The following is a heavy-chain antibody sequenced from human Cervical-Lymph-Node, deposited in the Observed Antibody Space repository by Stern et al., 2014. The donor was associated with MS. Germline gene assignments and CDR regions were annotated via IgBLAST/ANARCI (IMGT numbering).Heavy chain of an antibody. CDR2: INPNSGGT. D-gene: IGHD1-14*01. J-gene: IGHJ4*02. V-gene: IGHV1-2*06. CDR1: GYTFTGQY. CDR3: ARGLRGDRNYDAFDY. Sequence: QVQLVQSGAEVKKPGASVKVSCKASGYTFTGQYMHWVRQAPGQGLEWMGRINPNSGGTSYAQKFQGRVTMTRDTSINTASMELSRLTSDDTAMYYCARGLRGDRNYDAFDYWGQGTLVTVSS.